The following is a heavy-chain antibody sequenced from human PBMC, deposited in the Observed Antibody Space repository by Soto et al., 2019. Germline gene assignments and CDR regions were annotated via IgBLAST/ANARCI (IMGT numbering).Heavy chain of an antibody. CDR3: ARATGYLIAAAGLFDY. CDR2: INSDGSST. D-gene: IGHD6-13*01. J-gene: IGHJ4*02. Sequence: GESLKISCAASGFTFSSYWMHWVRQAPGKGLVWVSRINSDGSSTSYADSVKGRFTISRDNAKNTLYLQMNSLRAEDTAVYYCARATGYLIAAAGLFDYWGQGTLVTVSS. V-gene: IGHV3-74*01. CDR1: GFTFSSYW.